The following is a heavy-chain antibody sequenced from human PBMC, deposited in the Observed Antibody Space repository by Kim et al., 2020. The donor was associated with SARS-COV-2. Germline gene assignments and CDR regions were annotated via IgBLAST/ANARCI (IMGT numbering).Heavy chain of an antibody. CDR1: GFTFSSYA. Sequence: GGSLRLSCAASGFTFSSYAMHWVRQAPGKGLEWVAVISYDGSNKYYADSVKGRFTISRDNSKNTLYLQMNSLRAEDTAVYYCARAYDSSGYYYGVIGSYGMDVWGQGTTVTVSS. CDR3: ARAYDSSGYYYGVIGSYGMDV. J-gene: IGHJ6*02. CDR2: ISYDGSNK. D-gene: IGHD3-22*01. V-gene: IGHV3-30*04.